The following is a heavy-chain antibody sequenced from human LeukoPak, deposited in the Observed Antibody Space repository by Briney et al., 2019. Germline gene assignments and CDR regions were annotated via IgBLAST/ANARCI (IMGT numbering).Heavy chain of an antibody. CDR2: IRSKANSYAT. CDR3: TRRYSGYDDFDY. J-gene: IGHJ4*02. Sequence: GGSLRLSCAASGFTFSGSAMHWVRQASGKGLEWVGRIRSKANSYATAYAASVKGRFTISRDDSKNTAKLQMNSLKTEDTAVYYCTRRYSGYDDFDYWGQGTLVTVSS. V-gene: IGHV3-73*01. CDR1: GFTFSGSA. D-gene: IGHD5-12*01.